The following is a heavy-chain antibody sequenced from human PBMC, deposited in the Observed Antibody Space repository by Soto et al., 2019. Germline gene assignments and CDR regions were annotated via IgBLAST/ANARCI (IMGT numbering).Heavy chain of an antibody. V-gene: IGHV3-30-3*01. J-gene: IGHJ3*02. CDR2: ISYDGGTT. CDR1: GFSFSISP. D-gene: IGHD1-1*01. Sequence: QVQLVESGGGVVQPGRSLRLSCAASGFSFSISPMHWVRQAPGKGPEWVALISYDGGTTYYGDSVKGRFTISRDDSKNTLFLQMNSLRSEDTAVYYCARPHIKSAWNDGFDIWGQGTMVTVSS. CDR3: ARPHIKSAWNDGFDI.